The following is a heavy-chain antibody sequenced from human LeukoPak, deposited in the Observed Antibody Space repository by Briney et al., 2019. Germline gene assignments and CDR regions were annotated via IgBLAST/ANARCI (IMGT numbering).Heavy chain of an antibody. Sequence: GGSLRLSCAASGFTFSSYGMHWVRQAPGKGLEWVANMNQDGSEKNYVDSVKGRFTVSRDIAKNSLFLQMNSLRAEDTAVYYCARGGWYWFYWGQGTLVTVSS. CDR3: ARGGWYWFY. V-gene: IGHV3-7*05. CDR1: GFTFSSYG. D-gene: IGHD2-8*02. J-gene: IGHJ4*02. CDR2: MNQDGSEK.